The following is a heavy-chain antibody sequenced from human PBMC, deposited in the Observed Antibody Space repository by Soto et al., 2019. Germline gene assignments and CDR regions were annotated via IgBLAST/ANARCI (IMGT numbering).Heavy chain of an antibody. CDR2: IIPIFGTA. CDR1: GGTFSSYA. CDR3: ASTRGYSGYDLRGYFDY. D-gene: IGHD5-12*01. J-gene: IGHJ4*02. Sequence: GASVKVSCKASGGTFSSYAISWVRQAPGQGLEWMGGIIPIFGTANYAQKFQGRVTITADESTSTAYMELSSLRSEDTAVYYCASTRGYSGYDLRGYFDYWGQGTLVTVSS. V-gene: IGHV1-69*13.